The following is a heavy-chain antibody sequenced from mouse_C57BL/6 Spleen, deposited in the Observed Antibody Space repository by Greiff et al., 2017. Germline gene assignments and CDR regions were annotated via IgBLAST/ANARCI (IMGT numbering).Heavy chain of an antibody. CDR2: INYDGSST. CDR3: ARVTGKGYYYAMDY. CDR1: GFTFSDYY. V-gene: IGHV5-16*01. Sequence: DVQLVESEGGLVQPGSSMKLSCTASGFTFSDYYMAWVRQVPEKGLEWVANINYDGSSTYYLDSLKSRFIISRDNAKNILYLQMSSLKSEDTATYYCARVTGKGYYYAMDYWGQGTSVTVSS. J-gene: IGHJ4*01. D-gene: IGHD4-1*01.